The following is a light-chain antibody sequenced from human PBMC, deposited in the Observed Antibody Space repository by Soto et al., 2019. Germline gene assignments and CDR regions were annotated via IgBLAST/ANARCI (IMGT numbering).Light chain of an antibody. CDR1: QGISRY. J-gene: IGKJ1*01. V-gene: IGKV1-9*01. CDR3: QQLNSYPRT. Sequence: DIQLTQSPSFLSASLGDRVTISCRASQGISRYLAWYQQKPGRAPKLLIYAASTLQSGVPSRFSGSGSGTEFTLTISGLQPEDVASYYCQQLNSYPRTFGLGTKVAIK. CDR2: AAS.